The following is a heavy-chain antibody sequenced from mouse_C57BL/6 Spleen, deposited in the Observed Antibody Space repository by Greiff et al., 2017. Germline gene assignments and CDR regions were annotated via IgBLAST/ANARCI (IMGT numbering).Heavy chain of an antibody. Sequence: QVQLKQSGAELVKPGASVKISCKASGYAFSSYWMNWVKQRPGKGLEWIGQIYTGDGDTNYNGKFKGKATLTADKSSSTAYMQLSSLTSEDSAVYFCARLWDDYDGDAMDYWGQGTSVTVSS. V-gene: IGHV1-80*01. CDR1: GYAFSSYW. CDR3: ARLWDDYDGDAMDY. D-gene: IGHD2-4*01. J-gene: IGHJ4*01. CDR2: IYTGDGDT.